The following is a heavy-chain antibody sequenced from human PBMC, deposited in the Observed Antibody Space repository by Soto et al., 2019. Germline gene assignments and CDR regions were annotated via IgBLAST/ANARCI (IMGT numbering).Heavy chain of an antibody. Sequence: ASVKVSCKASGGTFSSYAISWVRQAPGQGLEWMGGIIPIFGTANYAQKFQGRVTITADESTSTAYMELSSLRSEDTAVYYCARGTKDDILTGYRYYFDYWGQGTLVTVSS. CDR1: GGTFSSYA. V-gene: IGHV1-69*13. J-gene: IGHJ4*02. CDR3: ARGTKDDILTGYRYYFDY. D-gene: IGHD3-9*01. CDR2: IIPIFGTA.